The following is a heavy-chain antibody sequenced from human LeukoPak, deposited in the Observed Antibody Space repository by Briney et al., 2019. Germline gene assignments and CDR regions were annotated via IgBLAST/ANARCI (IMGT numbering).Heavy chain of an antibody. D-gene: IGHD4-17*01. CDR1: GFTFSSYA. V-gene: IGHV3-15*01. CDR3: TTRSTTVTTVQN. J-gene: IGHJ4*02. Sequence: GGSLRLSCAASGFTFSSYAMSWVRQAPGKGLEWVGRIKGKADGETTEYAAPVKGRFTISRDDSENTVYLQMNSLKSDDTAVYYCTTRSTTVTTVQNWGQGTLVTVSS. CDR2: IKGKADGETT.